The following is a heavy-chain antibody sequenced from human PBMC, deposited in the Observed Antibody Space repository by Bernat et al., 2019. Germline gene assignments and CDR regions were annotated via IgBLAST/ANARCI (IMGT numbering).Heavy chain of an antibody. Sequence: EVQLLESGGGLVQPGGSLRLSCAASGFTFDSYGMSWVRQAPGKGPEWVSGISASGGTTYYADSVKGRFTVSRDNSKNTVYLQVNSLRAEDTAVYYRAKVQSRSGTRTYIDYWGQGTLVTVSS. CDR3: AKVQSRSGTRTYIDY. D-gene: IGHD1-26*01. J-gene: IGHJ4*02. CDR2: ISASGGTT. V-gene: IGHV3-23*01. CDR1: GFTFDSYG.